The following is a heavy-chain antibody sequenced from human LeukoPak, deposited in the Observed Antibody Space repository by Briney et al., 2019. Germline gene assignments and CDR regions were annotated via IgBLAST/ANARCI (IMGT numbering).Heavy chain of an antibody. Sequence: SQTLSLTCTVSGGSISSGGYYWSWIRQPPGKGLEWIGYIYHSGSTYYNPSLKSRVTISVDRSKNQFSLKLSSVTAADTAVYYCARALGYCSSTSCSLRAFDIWGQGTMVTVSS. CDR2: IYHSGST. D-gene: IGHD2-2*01. V-gene: IGHV4-30-2*01. CDR3: ARALGYCSSTSCSLRAFDI. CDR1: GGSISSGGYY. J-gene: IGHJ3*02.